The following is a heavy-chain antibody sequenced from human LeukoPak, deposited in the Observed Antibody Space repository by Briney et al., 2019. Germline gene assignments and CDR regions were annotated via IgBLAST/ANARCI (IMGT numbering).Heavy chain of an antibody. CDR2: INPNTAGT. V-gene: IGHV1-2*02. J-gene: IGHJ4*02. Sequence: ASVRVSCKASGYTFNAYYIHWVRQAPGQGLEWMGWINPNTAGTNYALKFQGRVTMTRDTSISTAYMELSRLRSDDTAVYYCATEFGATNDYWGQGTLVTVSS. CDR1: GYTFNAYY. D-gene: IGHD3-10*01. CDR3: ATEFGATNDY.